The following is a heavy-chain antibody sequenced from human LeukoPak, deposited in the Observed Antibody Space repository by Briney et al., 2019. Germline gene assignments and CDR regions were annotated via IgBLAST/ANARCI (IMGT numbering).Heavy chain of an antibody. D-gene: IGHD5-18*01. V-gene: IGHV4-34*01. J-gene: IGHJ4*02. CDR1: GGSFSGYY. Sequence: SETLSLTCAVYGGSFSGYYWGWIRQPPGKGLEWNGTIYYSGTTYYNPSLKSRVTISVDTSKNQFSLKLSSLTAADTAVYYCASGYSYGIGDYWGQGTLVTVAS. CDR3: ASGYSYGIGDY. CDR2: IYYSGTT.